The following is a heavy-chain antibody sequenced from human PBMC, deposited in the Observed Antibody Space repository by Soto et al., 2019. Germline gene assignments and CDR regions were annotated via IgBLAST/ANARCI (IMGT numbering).Heavy chain of an antibody. CDR1: GGTFSSDT. CDR2: IIPLLGIA. CDR3: ARVAYCGCDCYSGLGVFDY. J-gene: IGHJ4*02. V-gene: IGHV1-69*02. Sequence: QVQLVQSGAEVKKPGSSVKVSCKASGGTFSSDTISWVRQAPVHGREWMGMIIPLLGIANYAQKFQGRVTITADKSTSTGSMELSRLCSEDTAVYYWARVAYCGCDCYSGLGVFDYWGQGTLVTVSS. D-gene: IGHD2-21*01.